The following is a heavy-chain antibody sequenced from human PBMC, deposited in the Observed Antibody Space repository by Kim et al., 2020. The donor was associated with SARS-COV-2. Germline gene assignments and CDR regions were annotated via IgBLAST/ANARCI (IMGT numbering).Heavy chain of an antibody. J-gene: IGHJ4*02. V-gene: IGHV1-18*01. CDR2: ISAYDGKT. Sequence: ASVKVSCLASGYNFNSYGINWVRQAPGQGLDWMGWISAYDGKTLFAQRFQGRLSMATDTTTRTAYMDLTSLRSDDTAVYYCARDGTYCATGNCVGAYFDNWGQGTLVTVSS. CDR1: GYNFNSYG. CDR3: ARDGTYCATGNCVGAYFDN. D-gene: IGHD1-7*01.